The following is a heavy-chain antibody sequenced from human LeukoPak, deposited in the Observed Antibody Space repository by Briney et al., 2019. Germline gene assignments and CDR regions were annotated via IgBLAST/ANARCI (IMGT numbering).Heavy chain of an antibody. CDR3: ARHPDPNDAFDI. Sequence: SETLSLTCTVSGGSISSGDYYWSWIRQHPGKGLEWIGYIYYSGSTYYNPSLKSRVTISIDTSKNQFSLKLSSVTAADTAVYYCARHPDPNDAFDIWGQGTMVTVSS. CDR1: GGSISSGDYY. J-gene: IGHJ3*02. CDR2: IYYSGST. V-gene: IGHV4-30-4*08.